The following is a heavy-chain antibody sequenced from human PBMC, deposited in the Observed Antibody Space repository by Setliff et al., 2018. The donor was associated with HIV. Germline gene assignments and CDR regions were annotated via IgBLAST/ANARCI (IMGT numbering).Heavy chain of an antibody. D-gene: IGHD4-17*01. J-gene: IGHJ3*02. V-gene: IGHV1-2*02. Sequence: ASVKVSCKASGYTFTGYYMHWVRQAPGQGLQWMGWINPNSGGTNYAQKFQGRVTMTRDTSISTAYMELSMLRSDDTAVYYCARDGGPYGDYGVGAFDIWGQGTMVTVSS. CDR1: GYTFTGYY. CDR2: INPNSGGT. CDR3: ARDGGPYGDYGVGAFDI.